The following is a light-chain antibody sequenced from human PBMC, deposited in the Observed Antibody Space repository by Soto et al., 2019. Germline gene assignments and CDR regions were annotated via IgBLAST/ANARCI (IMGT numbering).Light chain of an antibody. CDR2: DAS. CDR1: QSVFSS. CDR3: HQRSNWPLT. Sequence: EIVLTQSPVTLSLSPGERATLSCRASQSVFSSLAWYQQKPGQAPRLLIYDASTRANAIPARFRGSGSGTDFTLTISSLEPEDFAVYYCHQRSNWPLTFGGGTKVEIK. V-gene: IGKV3-11*01. J-gene: IGKJ4*01.